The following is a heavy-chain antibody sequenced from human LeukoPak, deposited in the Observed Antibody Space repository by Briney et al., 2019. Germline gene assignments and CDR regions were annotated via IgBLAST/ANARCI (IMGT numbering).Heavy chain of an antibody. Sequence: GGSLRLSCAASGFTFSSDSMNWVRQAPGKGLEWVSYIGSTTVYYADSVKGRFTISRDSAKNSLYLQMNSLRAEDTAVYYCARDRGYCSGGISYGNWFDSWGQGTLVTVSS. V-gene: IGHV3-48*01. CDR1: GFTFSSDS. D-gene: IGHD2-15*01. J-gene: IGHJ5*01. CDR2: IGSTTV. CDR3: ARDRGYCSGGISYGNWFDS.